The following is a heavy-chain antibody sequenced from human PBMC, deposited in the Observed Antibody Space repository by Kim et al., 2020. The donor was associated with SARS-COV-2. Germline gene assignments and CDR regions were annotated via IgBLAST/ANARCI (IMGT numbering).Heavy chain of an antibody. CDR3: AREREDV. J-gene: IGHJ6*02. V-gene: IGHV3-53*04. Sequence: SGGSTYYADSGKGRFTISRHNSKNTLYLQMNSLRAEDTAVYYCAREREDVWGQGTTVTVSS. CDR2: SGGST.